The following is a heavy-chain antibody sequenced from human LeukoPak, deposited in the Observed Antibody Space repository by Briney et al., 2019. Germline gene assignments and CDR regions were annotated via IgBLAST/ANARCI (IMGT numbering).Heavy chain of an antibody. CDR2: ISYDGSNK. V-gene: IGHV3-30-3*01. Sequence: GRSLRLSCAASGFTFNSYAIHWVRQAPGKGLEWVAVISYDGSNKYYADSVKGRFTISRDNSKNTLYLQMNSLRAEDTAVYYCARAAYYDSSGYYYLSGAFDIWGQGTMVTVSS. D-gene: IGHD3-22*01. CDR1: GFTFNSYA. CDR3: ARAAYYDSSGYYYLSGAFDI. J-gene: IGHJ3*02.